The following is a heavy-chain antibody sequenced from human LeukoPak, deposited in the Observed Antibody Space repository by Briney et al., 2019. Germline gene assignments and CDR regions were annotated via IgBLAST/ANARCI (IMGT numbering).Heavy chain of an antibody. CDR2: IYPGDSYT. V-gene: IGHV5-51*01. J-gene: IGHJ5*02. CDR1: GFSFTDYL. Sequence: PGESLQHSCQGSGFSFTDYLIGWVRQMPGKGLEWMGIIYPGDSYTRYSPSFQGQVTISADKSISTAYLQWSSLKASDSAMYYCARRYSGYDYWFDPWGQGTLVTVSS. D-gene: IGHD5-12*01. CDR3: ARRYSGYDYWFDP.